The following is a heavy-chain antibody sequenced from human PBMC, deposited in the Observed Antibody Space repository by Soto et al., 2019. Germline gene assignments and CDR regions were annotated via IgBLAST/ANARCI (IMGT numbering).Heavy chain of an antibody. Sequence: EVQLVESGGGLVQPGGSLRLSCAASGFTFSSYWMHWVRQAPGKGLVWVSRINSDGSSTSYADSVKGRFTISRDNAKNTLYLQMNSLRAEDTAVYYCARVRAELRFLEWLFDYDYYYYGMDVWGQGTTVTVSS. V-gene: IGHV3-74*01. CDR2: INSDGSST. D-gene: IGHD3-3*01. CDR3: ARVRAELRFLEWLFDYDYYYYGMDV. CDR1: GFTFSSYW. J-gene: IGHJ6*02.